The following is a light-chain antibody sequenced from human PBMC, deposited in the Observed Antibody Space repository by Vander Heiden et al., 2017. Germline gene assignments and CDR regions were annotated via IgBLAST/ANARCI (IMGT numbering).Light chain of an antibody. CDR3: QQRGYVGLT. V-gene: IGKV3-11*01. Sequence: EIALTQSPATLSLSPGERATLSCRASQSVSSYLAWYQQKPGQATRLLIYGASNMATGIPARVSGSGSETDFTLTIGSLEPKDFAVYDCQQRGYVGLTFGGGTKVEIK. CDR2: GAS. CDR1: QSVSSY. J-gene: IGKJ4*01.